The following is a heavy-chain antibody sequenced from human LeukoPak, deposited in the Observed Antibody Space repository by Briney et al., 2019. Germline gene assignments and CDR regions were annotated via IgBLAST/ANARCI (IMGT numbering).Heavy chain of an antibody. Sequence: ASVKVSCRASGYSFTNYGISWVRQAPGQGPQWMGWISPYNGDTKYARKLQGRVTMTTDTSTSTVYMELRSLTSDDTAVYYCARERGGVGFKGDYWGQGTLVTVSS. V-gene: IGHV1-18*01. D-gene: IGHD2-15*01. CDR1: GYSFTNYG. J-gene: IGHJ4*02. CDR2: ISPYNGDT. CDR3: ARERGGVGFKGDY.